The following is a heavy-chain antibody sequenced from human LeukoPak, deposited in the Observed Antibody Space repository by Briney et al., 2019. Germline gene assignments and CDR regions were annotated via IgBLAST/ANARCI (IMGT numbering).Heavy chain of an antibody. D-gene: IGHD1-14*01. CDR3: TRDPRNLDY. CDR2: ISGSGGST. Sequence: GGTLRLSCAASGFTFSSYGMSWVRQAPGKGLEWVSAISGSGGSTYYADSVKGRVTISRDNSKNTLYLQMNSLRVEDTAVYYCTRDPRNLDYWGQGTLVTVSS. J-gene: IGHJ4*02. V-gene: IGHV3-23*01. CDR1: GFTFSSYG.